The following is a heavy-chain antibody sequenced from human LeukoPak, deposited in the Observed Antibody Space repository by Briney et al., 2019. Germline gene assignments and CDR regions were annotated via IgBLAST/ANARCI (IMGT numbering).Heavy chain of an antibody. D-gene: IGHD6-19*01. CDR2: INTDGGTT. V-gene: IGHV3-74*01. CDR1: GFTFSTYW. J-gene: IGHJ4*02. CDR3: AKGLSSSWVPGIAVAGGLDY. Sequence: PGGSLRLSCAASGFTFSTYWMHWVRQSPGKGLVWVSRINTDGGTTTYADSVKGRFTISRDNAKNTLYLQMNSLRAEDTAVYYCAKGLSSSWVPGIAVAGGLDYWGQGTLVTVSS.